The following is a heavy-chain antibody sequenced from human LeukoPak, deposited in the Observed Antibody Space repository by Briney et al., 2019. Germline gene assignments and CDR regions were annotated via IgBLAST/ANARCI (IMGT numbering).Heavy chain of an antibody. J-gene: IGHJ4*02. CDR3: ANLPL. V-gene: IGHV3-30*18. Sequence: GGSLRLSCAASGFTFSSYGMHWVRQAPGKGLEWVAVISYDGSNKYYADSVKGRFTISRGNSKNTLYLQMNSLRPEDAAVYYCANLPLWGQGTLVTVSS. CDR2: ISYDGSNK. CDR1: GFTFSSYG.